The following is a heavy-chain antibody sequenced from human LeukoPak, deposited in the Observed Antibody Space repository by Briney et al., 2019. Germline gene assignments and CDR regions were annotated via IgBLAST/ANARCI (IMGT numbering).Heavy chain of an antibody. Sequence: GGSLRLSCAASGFTFSSYWMSWVRQAPGKGLEWVAYIKQDGSEKYYVDSVKGRFTISRDNAKNSLYLQMNSLRAEDTAVYYCARFVVVVAATEWGVIYYYYGMDVWGQGTTVTVSS. J-gene: IGHJ6*02. CDR2: IKQDGSEK. CDR1: GFTFSSYW. D-gene: IGHD2-15*01. CDR3: ARFVVVVAATEWGVIYYYYGMDV. V-gene: IGHV3-7*03.